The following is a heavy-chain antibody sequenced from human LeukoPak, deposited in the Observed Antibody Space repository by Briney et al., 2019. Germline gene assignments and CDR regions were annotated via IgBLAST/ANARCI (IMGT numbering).Heavy chain of an antibody. V-gene: IGHV4-59*08. Sequence: SETLSLTCTVSGGSISSYYWSWVRQPPGKGLEWIGYIYYSGSTNYNTSLKSRVTISVDTSKNQFSLKLSSVTAADTAVYYCARLAGYYESSGYYVRIDAFDFWGQGTMVTVSS. D-gene: IGHD3-22*01. CDR2: IYYSGST. CDR1: GGSISSYY. J-gene: IGHJ3*01. CDR3: ARLAGYYESSGYYVRIDAFDF.